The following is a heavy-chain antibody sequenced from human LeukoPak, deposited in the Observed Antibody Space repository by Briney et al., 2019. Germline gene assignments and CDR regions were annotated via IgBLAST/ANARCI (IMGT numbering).Heavy chain of an antibody. CDR2: INPNSGGT. CDR1: GYTFTGYY. CDR3: ARTYYDLWSGYFTQLNWFDP. Sequence: ASVKVSRKASGYTFTGYYMHWVRQAPGQGLEWMGWINPNSGGTNYAQKFQGRVTMTRDTSISTAYMELSRLRSDDTAVYYCARTYYDLWSGYFTQLNWFDPWGQGTLVTVSS. D-gene: IGHD3-3*01. V-gene: IGHV1-2*02. J-gene: IGHJ5*02.